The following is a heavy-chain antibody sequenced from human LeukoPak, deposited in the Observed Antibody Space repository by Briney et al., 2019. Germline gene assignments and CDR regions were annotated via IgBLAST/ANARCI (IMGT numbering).Heavy chain of an antibody. D-gene: IGHD5-18*01. CDR2: INHSGST. CDR1: GGSFSGYY. Sequence: PSETLSLTCAVYGGSFSGYYWCWIRKPPGEGLGWSGEINHSGSTNYNPSLKSRVTISVDTSKNQFYLKLSSVTAADTAVYYCAREAETDTPFDYWGQGTLVTVSS. CDR3: AREAETDTPFDY. J-gene: IGHJ4*02. V-gene: IGHV4-34*01.